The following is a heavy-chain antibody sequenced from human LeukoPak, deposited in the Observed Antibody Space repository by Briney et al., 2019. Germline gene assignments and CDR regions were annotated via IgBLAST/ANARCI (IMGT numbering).Heavy chain of an antibody. Sequence: PSETLSLTCAVSGYSISSGYYWSWIRQPPGKGLEWIGYIYYSGSTNYNPSLKSRVTISVDTSKNQFSLKLSSVTAADTAVYYCARDPGGYYDSSGYRDAFDIWGQGTMVTVSS. CDR2: IYYSGST. D-gene: IGHD3-22*01. V-gene: IGHV4-61*01. CDR1: GYSISSGYY. J-gene: IGHJ3*02. CDR3: ARDPGGYYDSSGYRDAFDI.